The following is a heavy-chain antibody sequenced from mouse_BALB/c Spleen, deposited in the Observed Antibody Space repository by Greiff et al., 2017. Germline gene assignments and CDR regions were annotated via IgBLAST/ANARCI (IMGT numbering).Heavy chain of an antibody. J-gene: IGHJ4*01. D-gene: IGHD2-1*01. Sequence: EVKLVESGGGFVQPGGFRKLFCAASGFPFSSLGMHWVRQAPEKGLEWVAYISSGSSTIYYADTVKGRFTISRDNPKNTLFLQMTSLRSEDTAMYYCAREGGNYLAMDYWGQGTSVTVSS. CDR1: GFPFSSLG. CDR2: ISSGSSTI. V-gene: IGHV5-17*02. CDR3: AREGGNYLAMDY.